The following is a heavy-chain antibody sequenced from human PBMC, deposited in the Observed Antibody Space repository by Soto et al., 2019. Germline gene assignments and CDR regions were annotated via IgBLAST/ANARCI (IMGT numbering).Heavy chain of an antibody. CDR3: AKSGGGTYAPLDY. J-gene: IGHJ4*02. CDR1: GFTFSSYA. Sequence: GGSLRLSCAVSGFTFSSYAMSWVRQAPGKGLEWVSGISGSGGSTYYVDSVKGRFTISRDNSKNMLYLQMNSLRAEDTAVYYCAKSGGGTYAPLDYWGQGTLVTVSS. V-gene: IGHV3-23*01. CDR2: ISGSGGST. D-gene: IGHD2-2*01.